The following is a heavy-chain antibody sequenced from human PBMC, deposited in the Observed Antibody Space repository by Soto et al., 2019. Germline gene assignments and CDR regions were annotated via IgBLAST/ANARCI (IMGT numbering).Heavy chain of an antibody. J-gene: IGHJ4*02. CDR1: GFTFSSYA. V-gene: IGHV3-23*01. D-gene: IGHD3-3*01. Sequence: GGSLRLSCAASGFTFSSYAMSWVRQAPGKGLEWVSAISGSGGSTYYADSVKGRFTISRDNSKNTLYLQMNSLRAEDTAVYYCAKILPPKVLRFLEWLDYFDYWGQGTLVTVSS. CDR3: AKILPPKVLRFLEWLDYFDY. CDR2: ISGSGGST.